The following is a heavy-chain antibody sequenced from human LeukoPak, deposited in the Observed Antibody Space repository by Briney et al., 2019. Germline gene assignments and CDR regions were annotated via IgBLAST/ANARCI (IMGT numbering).Heavy chain of an antibody. J-gene: IGHJ6*03. CDR2: ISSSGSTI. Sequence: PGGSLRLSCAASGFTFSSYEMNWVRQAPGKGLEWVSYISSSGSTIYYADSVKGRFTISRDNAKNSLYLQMNSLRAEDTAVYYCARGWDLPYFYSYMDVWGKGTTVTVSS. CDR3: ARGWDLPYFYSYMDV. D-gene: IGHD1-26*01. CDR1: GFTFSSYE. V-gene: IGHV3-48*03.